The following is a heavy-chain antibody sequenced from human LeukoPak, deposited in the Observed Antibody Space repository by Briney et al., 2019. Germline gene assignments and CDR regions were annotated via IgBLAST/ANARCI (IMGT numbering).Heavy chain of an antibody. D-gene: IGHD2-2*01. CDR2: INWNGGST. CDR1: GFTFDDYG. V-gene: IGHV3-20*04. J-gene: IGHJ4*02. CDR3: ARVPCSSTSCYFDY. Sequence: GGSLRLSCAASGFTFDDYGMSWVRQAPGKGLEWVSGINWNGGSTGYADSVKGRFTISRDNAKNSLYLQMNSLRAEDTALYYCARVPCSSTSCYFDYWGQGTLVTVSS.